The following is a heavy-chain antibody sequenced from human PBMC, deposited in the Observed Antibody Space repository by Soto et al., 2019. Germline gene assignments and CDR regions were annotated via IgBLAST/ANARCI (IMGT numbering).Heavy chain of an antibody. Sequence: SETLSLTCTISGGSISVYYWSWIRQSPRQGLEWIGYVYDNGRPYYSPSLKSRVIISADTSKNQISLKLTSATAADTAVYYCARGVGSSPPQYWGRGTLVTVSS. CDR2: VYDNGRP. CDR1: GGSISVYY. CDR3: ARGVGSSPPQY. D-gene: IGHD1-26*01. V-gene: IGHV4-59*01. J-gene: IGHJ4*02.